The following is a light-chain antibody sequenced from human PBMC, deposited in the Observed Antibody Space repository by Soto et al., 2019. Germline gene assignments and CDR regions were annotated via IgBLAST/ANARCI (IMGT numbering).Light chain of an antibody. Sequence: QSVLTQPASVSGSPGQSITISCTGTSSDVGSYNLVSWYQQHPGKAPKLMIYEVSKRPSGVSNRFSGSKSGNTASLTIYGLQAEDEADCYCCSYAGSSTDVVFGGGTKLTVL. J-gene: IGLJ2*01. CDR2: EVS. V-gene: IGLV2-23*02. CDR3: CSYAGSSTDVV. CDR1: SSDVGSYNL.